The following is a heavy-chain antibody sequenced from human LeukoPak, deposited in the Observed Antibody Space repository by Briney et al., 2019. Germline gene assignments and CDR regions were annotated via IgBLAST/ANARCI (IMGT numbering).Heavy chain of an antibody. V-gene: IGHV4-39*07. CDR3: ARVWGITGTTLWFDP. CDR2: IYYSGST. J-gene: IGHJ5*02. CDR1: GGSISGSSYY. D-gene: IGHD1-7*01. Sequence: PSETLSLTCTVSGGSISGSSYYWGWIRQPPGKGLEWIGSIYYSGSTYYNPSLKSRVTISVDTSKNQFSLKLSSVTAADTAVYYCARVWGITGTTLWFDPWGQGTLVTVSS.